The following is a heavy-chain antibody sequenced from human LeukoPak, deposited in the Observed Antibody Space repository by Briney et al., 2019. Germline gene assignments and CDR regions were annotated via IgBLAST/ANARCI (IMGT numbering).Heavy chain of an antibody. CDR2: ISSSSSYI. CDR3: ARDSYGDYSIDY. D-gene: IGHD4-17*01. V-gene: IGHV3-21*04. Sequence: TGGSLRLSCAASGFTFSSYSMNWVRQAPGKGLEWVSSISSSSSYIYYADSVKGRFTISRDNAKNSLYLQMNSLRAEDTAVYYCARDSYGDYSIDYWGQGTLVTVSS. CDR1: GFTFSSYS. J-gene: IGHJ4*02.